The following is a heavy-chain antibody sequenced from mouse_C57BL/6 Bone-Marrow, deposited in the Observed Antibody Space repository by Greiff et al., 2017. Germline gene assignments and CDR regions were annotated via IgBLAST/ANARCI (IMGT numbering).Heavy chain of an antibody. CDR1: GFTFSSYA. CDR2: ISDGGSYT. Sequence: EVKLMESGGGLVKPGGSLKLSCAASGFTFSSYAMSWVRQTPEKRLEWVATISDGGSYTYYPDNVKGRFTISRDNAKNNLYLQMSHLKSEDTAMYYCARDCYYAMDYWGQGTSVTVSS. V-gene: IGHV5-4*01. J-gene: IGHJ4*01. CDR3: ARDCYYAMDY.